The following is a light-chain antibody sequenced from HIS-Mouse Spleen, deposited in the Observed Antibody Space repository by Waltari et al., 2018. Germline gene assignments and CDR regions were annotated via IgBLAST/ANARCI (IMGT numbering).Light chain of an antibody. CDR2: GAS. J-gene: IGKJ3*01. CDR3: QQYGSSFT. V-gene: IGKV3-20*01. Sequence: EIVLTQSPGTLSLSPGERATLSCRASQSVSSSYLAWYQHKPGQAPRLLIYGASSRATGIPDRVSGSGSGTDFTLTISRLEPEDFAVYYCQQYGSSFTFGPGTKVDIK. CDR1: QSVSSSY.